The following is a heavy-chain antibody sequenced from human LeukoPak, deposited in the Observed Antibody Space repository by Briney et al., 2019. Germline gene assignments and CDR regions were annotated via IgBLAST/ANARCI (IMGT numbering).Heavy chain of an antibody. CDR2: IDPSDSYT. Sequence: GESLKISCKGSGYSFTSYWISWVRQMPGEGLEWMGRIDPSDSYTNYSPSFQGHVTISADKSISTAYLQWSSLKASDTAMYYCARHEYYDILTGNFDYWGQGTLVTVSS. D-gene: IGHD3-9*01. V-gene: IGHV5-10-1*01. CDR3: ARHEYYDILTGNFDY. CDR1: GYSFTSYW. J-gene: IGHJ4*02.